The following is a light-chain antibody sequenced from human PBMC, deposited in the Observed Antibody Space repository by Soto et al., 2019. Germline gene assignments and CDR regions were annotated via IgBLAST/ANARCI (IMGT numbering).Light chain of an antibody. J-gene: IGKJ3*01. CDR3: QQYNNWPPGAT. CDR1: LTVSTN. CDR2: YAS. V-gene: IGKV3-15*01. Sequence: DIVMTQSPATLSVSPGERVTLSCRASLTVSTNLAWYQQKPGQAPRLLIYYASTRATGTPARFSGSGSVKEFTLTISSLQPEEVATYYCQQYNNWPPGATFGPGTKVEIK.